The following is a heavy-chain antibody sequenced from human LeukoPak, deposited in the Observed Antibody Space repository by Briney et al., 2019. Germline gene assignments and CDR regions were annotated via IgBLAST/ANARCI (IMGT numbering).Heavy chain of an antibody. CDR3: ARGGDFDY. Sequence: SVTVSFTASGYTFTRYYMHWVRQAPGQGVGWMGWINPNSGGTKNEQKFHGGGTMTRETSISTGSMAMSRLRSDDAAVYCCARGGDFDYWGQGTLVTVSS. V-gene: IGHV1-2*02. CDR2: INPNSGGT. CDR1: GYTFTRYY. D-gene: IGHD3-16*01. J-gene: IGHJ4*02.